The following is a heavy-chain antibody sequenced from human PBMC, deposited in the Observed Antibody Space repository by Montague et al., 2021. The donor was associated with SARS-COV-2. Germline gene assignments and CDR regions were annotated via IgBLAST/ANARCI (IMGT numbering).Heavy chain of an antibody. CDR1: GDSVSSKSVA. J-gene: IGHJ3*02. V-gene: IGHV6-1*01. D-gene: IGHD3-9*01. Sequence: CAISGDSVSSKSVAWNWIRQSPSRGLEWLGRTYYRSKWDSDYAESFKXRLVITPDTSKNQVSLQLNSVIPEDTAVYFCASSGITLTGLDASDIWGQGTMVTVSS. CDR2: TYYRSKWDS. CDR3: ASSGITLTGLDASDI.